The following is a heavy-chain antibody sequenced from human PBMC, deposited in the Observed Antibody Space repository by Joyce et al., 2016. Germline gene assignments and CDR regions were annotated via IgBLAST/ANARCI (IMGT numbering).Heavy chain of an antibody. CDR1: GGSFGAQT. CDR2: IIPVFVAT. V-gene: IGHV1-69*14. J-gene: IGHJ3*01. Sequence: QVHLVQPGAEVKMPGSSVKVSCTASGGSFGAQTFNWVRQTPGQGLEWMGGIIPVFVATLYGQKFQGTVSITADTGTGTVFMEVRSLTSDDTAMYCCASGVAGYCSSSTCPRPLDGWGQGTMVIVS. D-gene: IGHD2-2*01. CDR3: ASGVAGYCSSSTCPRPLDG.